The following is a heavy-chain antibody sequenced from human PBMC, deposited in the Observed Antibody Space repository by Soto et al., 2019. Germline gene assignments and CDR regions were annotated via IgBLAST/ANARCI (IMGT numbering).Heavy chain of an antibody. J-gene: IGHJ3*02. D-gene: IGHD1-1*01. CDR2: ISSSARDI. CDR1: GFTFSYYY. CDR3: ASATGFNSFDI. V-gene: IGHV3-11*01. Sequence: QVQLVESGGGLVKHGGSLRLSCAASGFTFSYYYLIWVRQAPGKGLEWVSYISSSARDIYYGESVKGRFTISRDNAQNSLYLQMNSLRAEDTAVYYCASATGFNSFDILGQGTMVIVSS.